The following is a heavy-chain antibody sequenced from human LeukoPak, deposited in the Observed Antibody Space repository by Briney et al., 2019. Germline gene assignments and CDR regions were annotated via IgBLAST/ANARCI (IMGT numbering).Heavy chain of an antibody. D-gene: IGHD1-26*01. CDR2: IWSTEIK. V-gene: IGHV4-4*07. CDR3: ARGSGSATWEAFDI. CDR1: GVSMRSYY. Sequence: SETLSLTCTVSGVSMRSYYWSWIRQPAGKGLEWIGRIWSTEIKDYIPSLKSRVTMSIDTSRNQFSLRLKSVTAADTAVYYCARGSGSATWEAFDIWGQGTVVTVSS. J-gene: IGHJ3*02.